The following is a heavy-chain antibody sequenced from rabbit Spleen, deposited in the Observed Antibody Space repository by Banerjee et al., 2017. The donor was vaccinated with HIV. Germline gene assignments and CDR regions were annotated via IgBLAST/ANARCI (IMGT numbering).Heavy chain of an antibody. D-gene: IGHD4-2*01. V-gene: IGHV1S40*01. CDR2: IAAGSAGTT. CDR3: ARDSAGREDFNL. Sequence: QSLEESGGDLVKPGTSLTLTCKASGFSFSSGYYMCWVRQAPGKGLEWIACIAAGSAGTTYYASWAKGRFTISKTSTTVDLKMTSLTAADTATYFCARDSAGREDFNLWGQGTLVTVS. CDR1: GFSFSSGYY. J-gene: IGHJ4*01.